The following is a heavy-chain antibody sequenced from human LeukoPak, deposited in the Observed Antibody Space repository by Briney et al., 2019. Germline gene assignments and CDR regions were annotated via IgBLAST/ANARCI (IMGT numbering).Heavy chain of an antibody. CDR2: IKTKTEGDPT. CDR1: GLTFSSVW. Sequence: GGSLRLSCSASGLTFSSVWMSWVRQPPGKGLEWVGLIKTKTEGDPTYYAAPVKGRFTISRDDSKNTLHLQMNSLRTEDTAVYYCARDYYHSVDYWGQGTLVTVSS. J-gene: IGHJ4*02. CDR3: ARDYYHSVDY. D-gene: IGHD3-10*01. V-gene: IGHV3-15*05.